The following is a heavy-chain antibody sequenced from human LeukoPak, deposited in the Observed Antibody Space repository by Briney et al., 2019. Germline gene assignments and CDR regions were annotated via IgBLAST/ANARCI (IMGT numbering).Heavy chain of an antibody. CDR2: IYHSGST. D-gene: IGHD3-10*01. J-gene: IGHJ5*02. CDR1: GYSISGGYY. CDR3: ARHRHYYGSGSYKDWFDP. Sequence: PSETLSLTCAVSGYSISGGYYWGWIRQPPGEGLEWIGSIYHSGSTYYNPSLKSRVTISVDTSKNQFSLKLSSVTAADTAVYYCARHRHYYGSGSYKDWFDPWGQGTLVTVSS. V-gene: IGHV4-38-2*01.